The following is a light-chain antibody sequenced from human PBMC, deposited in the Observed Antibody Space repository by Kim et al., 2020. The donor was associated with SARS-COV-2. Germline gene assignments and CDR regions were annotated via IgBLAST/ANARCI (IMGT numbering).Light chain of an antibody. CDR3: GAWDTSLSIVV. CDR2: DNH. Sequence: GQNVTISCSGSSSNIGNYYVAWYQQLPGTAPRLLIYDNHERPSGIPDRFSGSKSGTTATLDITGLQTGDEADYYCGAWDTSLSIVVFGGGTKVTVL. CDR1: SSNIGNYY. J-gene: IGLJ2*01. V-gene: IGLV1-51*01.